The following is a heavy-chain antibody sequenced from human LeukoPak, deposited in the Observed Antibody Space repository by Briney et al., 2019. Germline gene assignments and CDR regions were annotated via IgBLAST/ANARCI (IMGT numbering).Heavy chain of an antibody. CDR2: ISYDGSNK. Sequence: QSGGSLRLSCAASGFTFSSYAMHWVRQAPGKGLEWVAVISYDGSNKYYADSVKGRFTISRDNSKNTLYLQMNSLRAEDTAVYYCARVTGAFDIWGQGTMVTVSS. D-gene: IGHD4-11*01. CDR3: ARVTGAFDI. CDR1: GFTFSSYA. V-gene: IGHV3-30-3*01. J-gene: IGHJ3*02.